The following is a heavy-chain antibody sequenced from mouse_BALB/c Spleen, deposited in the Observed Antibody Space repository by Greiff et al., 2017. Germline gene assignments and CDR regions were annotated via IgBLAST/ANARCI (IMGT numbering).Heavy chain of an antibody. CDR1: GYTFTSYW. J-gene: IGHJ4*01. CDR2: INPSTGYT. V-gene: IGHV1-7*01. D-gene: IGHD6-1*01. Sequence: QVQLQQSGADLAKPGASVKMSCKASGYTFTSYWMPWVNQRPGQGLEWIGYINPSTGYTEYNQKFKDKATLTADKSSSTAYMQLSSLTSEDSAVYYCARGVQGYYAMDYWGQGTSVTVSS. CDR3: ARGVQGYYAMDY.